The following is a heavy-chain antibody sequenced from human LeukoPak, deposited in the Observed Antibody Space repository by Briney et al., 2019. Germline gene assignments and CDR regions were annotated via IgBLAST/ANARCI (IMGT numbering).Heavy chain of an antibody. J-gene: IGHJ3*02. Sequence: GGSLRLSCAASGFTFTSYTMNWVRQAPGKGLEWVSDISSSGSYIDYADSVKDRFTISRDNAKNSLFLQMNSLRAEDTAVYYCARSLIADGAFDIWGQGTMVTVSS. D-gene: IGHD2-21*01. CDR2: ISSSGSYI. V-gene: IGHV3-21*01. CDR3: ARSLIADGAFDI. CDR1: GFTFTSYT.